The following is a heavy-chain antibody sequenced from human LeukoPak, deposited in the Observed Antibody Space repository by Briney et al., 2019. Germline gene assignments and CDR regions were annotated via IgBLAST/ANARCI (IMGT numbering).Heavy chain of an antibody. CDR1: GYTFTGYY. J-gene: IGHJ5*02. CDR2: INPNSGGT. Sequence: ASVKVSCKASGYTFTGYYMHWVRQSPGQGLEWMGWINPNSGGTNYAQKFQGRVTMTRDTSISTAYMELSRLRFDDTAVYYCARAPTVIYNWFDPWGQGTLVTVSS. V-gene: IGHV1-2*02. D-gene: IGHD4-17*01. CDR3: ARAPTVIYNWFDP.